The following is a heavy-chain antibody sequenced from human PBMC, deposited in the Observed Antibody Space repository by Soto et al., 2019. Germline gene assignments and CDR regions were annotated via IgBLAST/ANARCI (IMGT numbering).Heavy chain of an antibody. CDR3: ARLKGYSRGYFDY. Sequence: SSVKVPCPASGGTLSSYAISWVPQSPGQGLEWMRGNIPTFATAHYAQKFQGRVTITADKATSTAYMELSSLRSEDTAVYYCARLKGYSRGYFDYWGQGTLVTVS. V-gene: IGHV1-69*06. J-gene: IGHJ4*02. CDR2: NIPTFATA. CDR1: GGTLSSYA. D-gene: IGHD4-4*01.